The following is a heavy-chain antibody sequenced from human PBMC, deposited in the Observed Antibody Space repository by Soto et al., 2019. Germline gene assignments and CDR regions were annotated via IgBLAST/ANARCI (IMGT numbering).Heavy chain of an antibody. V-gene: IGHV1-8*01. CDR1: GSTFTSYD. J-gene: IGHJ5*02. Sequence: XSVKVSCKASGSTFTSYDINWVRQATGQGIEWMGXMNPKXGNTDYAQKFLXRVTMTRXXLISKAYMELSSLRSEDKAVYYCARERTRGFDPWGQGTLVTVSS. CDR2: MNPKXGNT. CDR3: ARERTRGFDP.